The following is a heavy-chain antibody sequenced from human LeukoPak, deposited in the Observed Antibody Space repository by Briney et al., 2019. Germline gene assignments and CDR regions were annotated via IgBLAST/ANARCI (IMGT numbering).Heavy chain of an antibody. J-gene: IGHJ4*02. CDR1: GYTLTELS. V-gene: IGHV1-24*01. Sequence: GASVKVSCKVSGYTLTELSMHWVRQAPGERLGWMGGFDPEDGETIYAQKFQGRVTMTEDTSTDTAYMELSSLRSEDTAVYYCAIAVAGVGFVDYWGQGTLVTVSS. CDR2: FDPEDGET. D-gene: IGHD6-19*01. CDR3: AIAVAGVGFVDY.